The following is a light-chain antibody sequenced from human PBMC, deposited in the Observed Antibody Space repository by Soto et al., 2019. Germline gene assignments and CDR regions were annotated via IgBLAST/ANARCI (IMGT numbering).Light chain of an antibody. CDR2: DAS. V-gene: IGKV3-11*01. Sequence: EIVLTQSPATLSLSPGERATLSCRASQSVSSYLAWYQQKPGQAPRLLIYDASNMATGIPSRFSGSGSGTDFTLTISSLEPEDFAVYYCQQRGNWPYTFGQGTKLEIK. CDR1: QSVSSY. CDR3: QQRGNWPYT. J-gene: IGKJ2*01.